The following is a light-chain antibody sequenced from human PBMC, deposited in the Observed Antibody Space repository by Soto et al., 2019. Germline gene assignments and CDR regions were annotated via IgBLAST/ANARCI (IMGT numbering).Light chain of an antibody. CDR2: AAS. V-gene: IGKV1-27*01. J-gene: IGKJ4*01. CDR1: QGISNY. Sequence: DIQMTQSPSSLSASVRDSVTFTCRASQGISNYLAWYQQKPGKVPKLLIYAASTLQSGVPSRFSGSGSGTDFTLTISSLQPEDVATYYCQKYNSAPLTFGGGTKVDNK. CDR3: QKYNSAPLT.